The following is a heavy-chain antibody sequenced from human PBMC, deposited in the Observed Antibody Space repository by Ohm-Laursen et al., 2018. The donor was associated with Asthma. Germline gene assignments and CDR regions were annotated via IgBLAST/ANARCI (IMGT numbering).Heavy chain of an antibody. Sequence: ASVKVSCKPAGGSMRSYSFSWVRQAPGQGLGWIGGIIPIIGTPDYAQRFHDRVKITADEYSNTVYMELSSLRSEDTALYYCARTPTTSGWYYGVYWDQGTLVTVSS. CDR2: IIPIIGTP. D-gene: IGHD6-19*01. J-gene: IGHJ4*02. CDR1: GGSMRSYS. V-gene: IGHV1-69*13. CDR3: ARTPTTSGWYYGVY.